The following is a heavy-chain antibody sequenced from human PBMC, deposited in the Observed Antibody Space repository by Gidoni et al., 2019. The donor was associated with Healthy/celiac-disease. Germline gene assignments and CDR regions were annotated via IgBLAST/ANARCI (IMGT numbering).Heavy chain of an antibody. CDR2: INPNSGGT. V-gene: IGHV1-2*02. J-gene: IGHJ4*02. CDR3: ARAGETYYYDSSGYYGN. D-gene: IGHD3-22*01. Sequence: QVQLVQSGAEVKKPGASVKVSCKASGYTFTGYYMHWVRQAPGQGLEWMGWINPNSGGTNYAQKFQGRVTMTRDTSISTAYMELSRLRSDDTAVYYCARAGETYYYDSSGYYGNWGQGTLVTVSS. CDR1: GYTFTGYY.